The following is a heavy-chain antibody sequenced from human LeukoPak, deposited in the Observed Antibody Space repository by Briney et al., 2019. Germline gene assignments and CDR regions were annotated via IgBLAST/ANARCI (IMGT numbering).Heavy chain of an antibody. Sequence: GSLRLSCAASGFTFSSYAMSWVRQAPGKGLEWVANIRQDGSEKYYVDSVKGRFTISRDNAKNSLYLQMNSLRAEDTAVYYCARVNLDSSGWYRGAFDIWGQGTMVTVSS. CDR3: ARVNLDSSGWYRGAFDI. J-gene: IGHJ3*02. V-gene: IGHV3-7*01. CDR1: GFTFSSYA. CDR2: IRQDGSEK. D-gene: IGHD6-19*01.